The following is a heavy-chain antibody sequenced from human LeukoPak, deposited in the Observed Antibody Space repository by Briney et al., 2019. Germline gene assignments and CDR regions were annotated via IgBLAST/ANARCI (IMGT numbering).Heavy chain of an antibody. CDR1: GFTFSSYA. Sequence: TGGSLRLSCAASGFTFSSYAMHWVRQAPGKGLEWVAFIRFDGGSKYYADSVKGRFTVSRDNSKNTLYLQVNSLRPDDTAVYYCAKETDWGQGTLVTVSS. J-gene: IGHJ4*02. CDR2: IRFDGGSK. V-gene: IGHV3-30*02. CDR3: AKETD.